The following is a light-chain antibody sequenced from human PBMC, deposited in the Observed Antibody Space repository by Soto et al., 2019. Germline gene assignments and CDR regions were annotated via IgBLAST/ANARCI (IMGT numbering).Light chain of an antibody. CDR1: QTVERW. Sequence: DIQMTQSPSTLPASLVDRFTISXRASQTVERWLAWYQQKPGKAPKLLIYKASTLKSGVPSRFSGSGSGTEFTLTISSLQPDDFATYYCQHYNSYSEAFGQGTKVDI. CDR3: QHYNSYSEA. CDR2: KAS. J-gene: IGKJ1*01. V-gene: IGKV1-5*03.